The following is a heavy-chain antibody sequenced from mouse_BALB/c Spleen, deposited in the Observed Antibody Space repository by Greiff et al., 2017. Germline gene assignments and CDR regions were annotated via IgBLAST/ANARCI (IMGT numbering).Heavy chain of an antibody. CDR2: INSDGGST. J-gene: IGHJ4*01. CDR1: EYEFPSHD. Sequence: EVHLVESGGGLVQPGESLKLSCESNEYEFPSHDMSWVRKTPEKRLELVAAINSDGGSTYYPDTMERRFIISRDNAKNNLYLQMSSLKSEDTAMYYCARANWGAMDYWGQGTSVTVSS. CDR3: ARANWGAMDY. V-gene: IGHV5-2*01. D-gene: IGHD4-1*01.